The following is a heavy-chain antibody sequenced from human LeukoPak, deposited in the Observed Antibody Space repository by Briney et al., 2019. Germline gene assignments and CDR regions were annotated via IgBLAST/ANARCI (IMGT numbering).Heavy chain of an antibody. V-gene: IGHV3-23*01. CDR1: GFTFSSYA. CDR3: AKAVKGYHHYYMDV. CDR2: ISGSGGST. J-gene: IGHJ6*03. Sequence: GGPLRLSCAASGFTFSSYAMSWVRQAPGKGLEWVSAISGSGGSTYYADSVKGRFTISRDNSKNTLYLQMNSLRAEDTAVYYCAKAVKGYHHYYMDVWGKGTTVTVSS.